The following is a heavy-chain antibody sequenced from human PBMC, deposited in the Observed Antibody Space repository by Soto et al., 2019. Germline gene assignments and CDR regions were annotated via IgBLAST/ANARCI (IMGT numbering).Heavy chain of an antibody. CDR2: IYHSGAT. CDR3: AGRIIEAPERFDP. D-gene: IGHD6-6*01. V-gene: IGHV4-4*02. J-gene: IGHJ5*02. Sequence: PSETLSLTCVVSGGSISNNNWWTWVRQPPGKGLEWIAEIYHSGATNYNPSLRSRVTLSVDKSNNQVSLRLNSVTAADTAVYYCAGRIIEAPERFDPWRPGTLVTVS. CDR1: GGSISNNNW.